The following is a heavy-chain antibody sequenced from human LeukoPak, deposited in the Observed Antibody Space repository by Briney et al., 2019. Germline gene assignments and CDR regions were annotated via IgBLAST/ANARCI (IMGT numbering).Heavy chain of an antibody. J-gene: IGHJ4*02. V-gene: IGHV4-31*03. CDR2: IYYSGST. CDR3: ARGSGVPHYFDY. Sequence: SETLSLTCTVSGGSISSGGYYWSWIRQHPGKGLEWIGYIYYSGSTYYNPSLKSRVTISVDTSKNQFSLKLSSVTAADTAVYYCARGSGVPHYFDYWGQGTLVTVSS. CDR1: GGSISSGGYY. D-gene: IGHD3-10*01.